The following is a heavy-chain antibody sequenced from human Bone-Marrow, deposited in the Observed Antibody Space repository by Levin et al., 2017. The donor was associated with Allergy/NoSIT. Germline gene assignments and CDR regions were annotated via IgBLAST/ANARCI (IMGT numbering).Heavy chain of an antibody. CDR3: ARLNCTDSLNFHGMDV. J-gene: IGHJ6*02. CDR2: IHYSGST. Sequence: SQTLSLTCSVSGDSVTRTSSYWGWIRQPPGKGLEWIGSIHYSGSTYYNPSLKSRVTVSVDTSKNQFSLRLTSVTAADTAVYYCARLNCTDSLNFHGMDVWGQGTTVTVSS. V-gene: IGHV4-39*01. D-gene: IGHD2/OR15-2a*01. CDR1: GDSVTRTSSY.